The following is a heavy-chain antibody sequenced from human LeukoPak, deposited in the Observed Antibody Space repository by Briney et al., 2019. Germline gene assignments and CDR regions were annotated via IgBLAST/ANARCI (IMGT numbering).Heavy chain of an antibody. J-gene: IGHJ4*02. V-gene: IGHV4-4*02. CDR2: IYHSGTT. CDR1: GAFITNSHW. Sequence: PSETLSLTCAVSGAFITNSHWWSWARQPPGKGLEWIGEIYHSGTTSYNPSLQSRVTMSVDKSKNQFSLKLSSVTAADTAVYYCATYFYGEYGSYYFDYWGQGTLVTVSS. CDR3: ATYFYGEYGSYYFDY. D-gene: IGHD4-17*01.